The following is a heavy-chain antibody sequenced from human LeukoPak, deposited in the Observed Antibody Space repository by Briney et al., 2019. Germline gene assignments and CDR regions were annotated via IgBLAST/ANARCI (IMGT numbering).Heavy chain of an antibody. D-gene: IGHD3-10*01. CDR3: AKDQDSMVRGIIWMNNWFDP. CDR2: LSGSGDTT. CDR1: GFTFSSYA. Sequence: GGSPRLSCAASGFTFSSYAMSWVRQAPGKGLEWVSALSGSGDTTYYADSVKGRFTISRDYSKNTLYLQMNSLRAEDTAVYHCAKDQDSMVRGIIWMNNWFDPWGQGTLVTVSS. J-gene: IGHJ5*02. V-gene: IGHV3-23*01.